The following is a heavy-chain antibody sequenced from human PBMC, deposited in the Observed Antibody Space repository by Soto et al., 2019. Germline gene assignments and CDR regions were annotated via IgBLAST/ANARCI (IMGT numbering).Heavy chain of an antibody. CDR3: ARRSSGWYFDY. D-gene: IGHD6-19*01. V-gene: IGHV3-23*01. Sequence: EVQLLESGGGLVQPGGSLRLSCAASGFTFSGYAMNWVRQAPGKGLEWVSVISGSGDSTYYADSVKGRFTISRDNSTNTLYRQMNRLRAEDTAVYYCARRSSGWYFDYWGQGTLVTVSS. J-gene: IGHJ4*02. CDR1: GFTFSGYA. CDR2: ISGSGDST.